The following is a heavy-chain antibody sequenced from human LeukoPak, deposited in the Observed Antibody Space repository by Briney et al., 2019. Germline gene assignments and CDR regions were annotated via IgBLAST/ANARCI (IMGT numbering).Heavy chain of an antibody. CDR2: IYYSGST. CDR1: GGSISSGGYY. CDR3: ARVSSYRHIIVG. V-gene: IGHV4-31*03. D-gene: IGHD3-10*01. J-gene: IGHJ4*02. Sequence: PSETLSLTCTVSGGSISSGGYYWSWIRQHPGKGLEWIGYIYYSGSTYYNPSLKSRVTISVDTSKNQFSLKLSSVTAADTAVYYCARVSSYRHIIVGWGQGTLVTVSS.